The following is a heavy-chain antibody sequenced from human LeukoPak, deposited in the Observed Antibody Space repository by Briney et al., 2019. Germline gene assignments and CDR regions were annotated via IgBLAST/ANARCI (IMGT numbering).Heavy chain of an antibody. V-gene: IGHV1-2*02. D-gene: IGHD5-18*01. J-gene: IGHJ4*02. Sequence: ASVKVSCKTSGYTFTDFYFYWLRQAPGQGLEWVGWIFPRNGDTNYAQKFQDRVTLTRDTSISTAYMDLSRLTSDDTAIYYCARDGDSPMVDFDYWGQGALVTVSS. CDR3: ARDGDSPMVDFDY. CDR2: IFPRNGDT. CDR1: GYTFTDFY.